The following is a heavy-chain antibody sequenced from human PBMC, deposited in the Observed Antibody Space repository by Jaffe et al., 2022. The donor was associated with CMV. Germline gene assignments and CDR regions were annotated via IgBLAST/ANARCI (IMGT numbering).Heavy chain of an antibody. CDR2: IFSNDEK. Sequence: QVTLKESGPVLVKPTETLTLTCTVSGFSLSNARMGVSWIRQPPGKALEWLAHIFSNDEKSYSTSLKSRLTISKDTSKSQVVLTMTNMDPVDTATYYCARIGGRIFGVTDGWFDPWGQGTLVTVSS. CDR3: ARIGGRIFGVTDGWFDP. D-gene: IGHD3-3*02. J-gene: IGHJ5*02. CDR1: GFSLSNARMG. V-gene: IGHV2-26*01.